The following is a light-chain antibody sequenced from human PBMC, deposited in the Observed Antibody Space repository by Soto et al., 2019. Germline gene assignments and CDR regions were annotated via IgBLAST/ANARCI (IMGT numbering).Light chain of an antibody. CDR3: QQFAKSST. CDR1: HNLERW. J-gene: IGKJ1*01. V-gene: IGKV1-5*01. Sequence: IQMTQSPSTLSASVGDRVTITCRASHNLERWMAWYQQKRGRAPSLLIFDATTLHSGVPSRFSGGGSGTEFTLTINGLQPDDFATYYCQQFAKSSTFGQGTTVEIK. CDR2: DAT.